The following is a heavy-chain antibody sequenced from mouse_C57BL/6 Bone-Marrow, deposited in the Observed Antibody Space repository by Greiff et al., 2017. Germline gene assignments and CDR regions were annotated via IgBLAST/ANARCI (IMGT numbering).Heavy chain of an antibody. V-gene: IGHV1-66*01. J-gene: IGHJ3*01. Sequence: QVQLKQSGPALVKPGASVKISCKASGYSFTSYYIHWVKQRPGQGLEWIGWYYPGSGNTKYYEKFKGKATLTADTSSSTAYMQLSSLTSEDSAVYYCASYDYEAWFAYWGQGTLVTVSA. CDR1: GYSFTSYY. D-gene: IGHD2-4*01. CDR3: ASYDYEAWFAY. CDR2: YYPGSGNT.